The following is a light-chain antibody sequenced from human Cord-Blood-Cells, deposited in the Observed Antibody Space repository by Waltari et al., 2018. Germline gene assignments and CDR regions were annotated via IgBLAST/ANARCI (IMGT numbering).Light chain of an antibody. J-gene: IGLJ1*01. CDR3: QSYDSSLSGFYV. V-gene: IGLV1-40*01. Sequence: QSVLTQPPSVSGAPGQRVTISCTGSSPNLGAGYDGHWYQQLPGTAPKLPIYGNSNRPSGVPDRFSGSKSGTSASLAITGLQAEDEADYYCQSYDSSLSGFYVFGTGTKVTVL. CDR1: SPNLGAGYD. CDR2: GNS.